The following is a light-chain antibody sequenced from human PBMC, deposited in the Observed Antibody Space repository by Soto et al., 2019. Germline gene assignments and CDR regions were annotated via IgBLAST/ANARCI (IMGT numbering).Light chain of an antibody. CDR1: SSDVGGYDY. J-gene: IGLJ1*01. V-gene: IGLV2-8*01. CDR3: TSYAGDNNYL. CDR2: EVS. Sequence: QSVLTQTPSASGSPGQSVTISCTGSSSDVGGYDYVSWYQQYPGKAPKLLIYEVSKRPSGVPDRFSGSKTGNTASLTVSGLQADDEADYYCTSYAGDNNYLFGTGTKVTV.